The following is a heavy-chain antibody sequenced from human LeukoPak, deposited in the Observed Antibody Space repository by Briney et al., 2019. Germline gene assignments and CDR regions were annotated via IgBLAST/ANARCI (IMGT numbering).Heavy chain of an antibody. J-gene: IGHJ4*02. Sequence: ASVKVSCKASGFTFRNSFIHWVRQGPGQGLEWMGIIDSGAGNASYAQKFQGRLTLTRDTSTSTVYMELSSLTSDNTALYFRARADDQDFDHWGQGTLVIVSS. CDR2: IDSGAGNA. D-gene: IGHD3-3*01. CDR1: GFTFRNSF. V-gene: IGHV1-46*01. CDR3: ARADDQDFDH.